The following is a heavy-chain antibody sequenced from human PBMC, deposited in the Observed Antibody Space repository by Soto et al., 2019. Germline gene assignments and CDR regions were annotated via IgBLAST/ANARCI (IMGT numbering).Heavy chain of an antibody. D-gene: IGHD6-19*01. CDR2: IYYSGST. J-gene: IGHJ6*02. V-gene: IGHV4-59*01. CDR1: GGSISSYY. Sequence: PSENLSLTCTVSGGSISSYYWSWIRQPPGKGLEWIGYIYYSGSTNYNPSLKSRVTISVDTSKNQFSLKLSSVTAADTAVYYCARDEYSSGPEGMDVWGQWTSVTVS. CDR3: ARDEYSSGPEGMDV.